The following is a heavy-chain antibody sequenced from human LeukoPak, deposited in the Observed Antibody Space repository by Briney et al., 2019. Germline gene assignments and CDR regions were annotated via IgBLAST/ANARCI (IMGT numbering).Heavy chain of an antibody. CDR1: GYIFTSYG. J-gene: IGHJ3*02. V-gene: IGHV1-18*01. D-gene: IGHD3-22*01. CDR2: ISAYNGII. CDR3: ASLKNSYDSSGYLVTDAFDI. Sequence: ASVKVSCKASGYIFTSYGITWVRQAPGQGLEWMGWISAYNGIIDYAQNLQGRVTMTTDTSTSTAYMELRSLRSDDTAVYYCASLKNSYDSSGYLVTDAFDIWGQGTMVTVSS.